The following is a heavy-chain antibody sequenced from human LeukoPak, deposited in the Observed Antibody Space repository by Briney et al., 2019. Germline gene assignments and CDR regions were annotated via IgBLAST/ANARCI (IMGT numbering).Heavy chain of an antibody. V-gene: IGHV1-8*01. J-gene: IGHJ6*03. CDR2: MNPNGGNT. CDR3: AIRYGSGEKYYYYYYMDV. Sequence: ASVTVSCKPSGYTFTSYSINWVRQAAGQGLEWIGWMNPNGGNTGYAQKFQGRVTMTRNTSISTAYMELSSLRSEDTAVYYCAIRYGSGEKYYYYYYMDVWGKGTTVTVSS. CDR1: GYTFTSYS. D-gene: IGHD3-10*01.